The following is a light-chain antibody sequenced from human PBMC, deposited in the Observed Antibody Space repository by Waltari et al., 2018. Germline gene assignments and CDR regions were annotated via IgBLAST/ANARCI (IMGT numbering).Light chain of an antibody. CDR2: AAS. Sequence: DIQLTQSPSFLSASVGDRVTITCRASQGISSFLSWYQHKPGRAPKLLIYAASTLQSGVPSRFSGSGSGTEFTLTISSLQPEDFASYYCLQFNSNPHFTFGGGTTVDVK. CDR3: LQFNSNPHFT. J-gene: IGKJ4*01. V-gene: IGKV1-9*01. CDR1: QGISSF.